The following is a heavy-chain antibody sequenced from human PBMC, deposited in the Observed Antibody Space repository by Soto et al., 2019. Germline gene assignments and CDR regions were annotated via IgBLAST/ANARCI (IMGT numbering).Heavy chain of an antibody. D-gene: IGHD6-6*01. CDR2: INHSGST. Sequence: SETLSLTCAVYGGSFSGYYWSWIRQPPGKGLEWIGEINHSGSTNYNPSLKSRVTISVDTSKNQFSLKLSSVTAADTAVYYCARVSIAARTVDFDYWGQGALVTVSS. CDR1: GGSFSGYY. V-gene: IGHV4-34*01. CDR3: ARVSIAARTVDFDY. J-gene: IGHJ4*02.